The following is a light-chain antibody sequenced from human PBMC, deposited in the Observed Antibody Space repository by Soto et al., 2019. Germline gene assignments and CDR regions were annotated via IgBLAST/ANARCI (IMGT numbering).Light chain of an antibody. J-gene: IGLJ1*01. CDR3: SSYTSSFRRV. V-gene: IGLV2-14*01. CDR1: TIDVDSSNH. CDR2: EVS. Sequence: QSVLTQPRSVSGSPGQSVTISCTGPTIDVDSSNHVSWYQQYPGKAPKLMIYEVSDRPSGVSNRFSGSKSGNTASLTISGLQAEDEADYYCSSYTSSFRRVFGTGTKVTVL.